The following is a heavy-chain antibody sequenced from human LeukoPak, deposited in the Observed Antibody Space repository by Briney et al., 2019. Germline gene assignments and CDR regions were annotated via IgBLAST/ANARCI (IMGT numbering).Heavy chain of an antibody. Sequence: ASVKVTCKGSGYTFTSYGISWVRQAPGQGLEWMGLISAYNGNTNYAQKLQGRVTMTTDTSTSTDYMELRRLRSDDTAVYYCARALSGSGRVYYYYGMDVWGKGTTVTVSS. V-gene: IGHV1-18*04. CDR2: ISAYNGNT. D-gene: IGHD3-10*01. J-gene: IGHJ6*01. CDR1: GYTFTSYG. CDR3: ARALSGSGRVYYYYGMDV.